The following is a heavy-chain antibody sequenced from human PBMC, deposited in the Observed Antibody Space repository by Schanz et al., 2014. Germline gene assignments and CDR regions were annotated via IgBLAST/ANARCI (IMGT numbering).Heavy chain of an antibody. D-gene: IGHD3-10*01. Sequence: QVQLEESGAGLVKPSGTLSLTCAVSGASVSSDNWWNWVRQPPGKGLEWIGEIYDSGNTNYNPSLKRRVTMAVDDSKNQFSLQLPSVTAADTAVYYCARGGQGFGEPHQRLFEYWGPGTLVTVSS. V-gene: IGHV4-4*02. CDR3: ARGGQGFGEPHQRLFEY. CDR2: IYDSGNT. J-gene: IGHJ4*02. CDR1: GASVSSDNW.